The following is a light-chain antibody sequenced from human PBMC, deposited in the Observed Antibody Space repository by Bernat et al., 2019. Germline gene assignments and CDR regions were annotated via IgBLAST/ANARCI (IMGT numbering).Light chain of an antibody. J-gene: IGLJ1*01. Sequence: QSVLTQPPSASGTTGQRVTISCSGISSNIGSNTVNWYQHLPPTGPKPPIYNNNQRPSGVPDRFSGSRSATSASLAISGLQSEDEADYYCLAWDDSLYGYVFGTGTKVTVL. CDR1: SSNIGSNT. CDR3: LAWDDSLYGYV. CDR2: NNN. V-gene: IGLV1-44*01.